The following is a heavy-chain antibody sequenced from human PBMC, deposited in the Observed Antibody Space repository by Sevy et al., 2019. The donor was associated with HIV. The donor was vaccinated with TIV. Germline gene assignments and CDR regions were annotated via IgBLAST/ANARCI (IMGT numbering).Heavy chain of an antibody. CDR1: GFTFSRDW. J-gene: IGHJ4*02. CDR3: ARGANNLYN. Sequence: GGSLRLSCAASGFTFSRDWMTWVRQAPGKGLEWVAKIKADGSETYSVDSVKGRFSISRDNAKNALYLQMNSLRAEDTAEYYCARGANNLYNWGQGTLVTVSS. D-gene: IGHD3-10*01. CDR2: IKADGSET. V-gene: IGHV3-7*01.